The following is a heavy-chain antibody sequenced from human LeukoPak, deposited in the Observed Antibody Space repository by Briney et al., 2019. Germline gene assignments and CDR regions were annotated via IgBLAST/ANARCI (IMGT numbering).Heavy chain of an antibody. Sequence: PGGSLRLSCAASGFTSSNFWMSWVRQAPGKGLEWVANINQDGSEKNYVDSVKRRFTISRDSAKNSLYLQMDSLRAEDTAIYYCARCSGWAFKNWGQGTLVTVSS. CDR3: ARCSGWAFKN. CDR2: INQDGSEK. V-gene: IGHV3-7*01. J-gene: IGHJ4*02. CDR1: GFTSSNFW. D-gene: IGHD6-19*01.